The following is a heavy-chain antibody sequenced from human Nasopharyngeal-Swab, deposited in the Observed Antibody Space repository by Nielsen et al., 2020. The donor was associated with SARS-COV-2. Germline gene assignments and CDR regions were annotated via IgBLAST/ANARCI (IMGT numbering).Heavy chain of an antibody. D-gene: IGHD2-15*01. V-gene: IGHV3-53*05. CDR1: GFIVSSNY. CDR2: IYSGGST. J-gene: IGHJ3*02. Sequence: GGSLRLSCVASGFIVSSNYMSWVRQAPGKGLEWVSVIYSGGSTYYADSVKGRFTISRDNSKNTLCLQMNSLRAEDTAVYYCAKLPSYCSGGSCYLAGGAFDIWGQGTMVTVSS. CDR3: AKLPSYCSGGSCYLAGGAFDI.